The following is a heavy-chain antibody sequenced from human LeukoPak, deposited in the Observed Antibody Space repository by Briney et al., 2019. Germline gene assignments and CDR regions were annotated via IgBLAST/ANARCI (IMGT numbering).Heavy chain of an antibody. J-gene: IGHJ5*02. CDR1: GFTFSDYY. CDR2: ISSSGSTI. Sequence: GGSLRLSCAASGFTFSDYYMSWIRQAPGKGLEWVSYISSSGSTIYYADSVEGRFTISRDNAKNSLYLQMNSLRAEDTAVYYCARESQWLGSWFDPWGQGTLDTVSS. D-gene: IGHD6-19*01. CDR3: ARESQWLGSWFDP. V-gene: IGHV3-11*01.